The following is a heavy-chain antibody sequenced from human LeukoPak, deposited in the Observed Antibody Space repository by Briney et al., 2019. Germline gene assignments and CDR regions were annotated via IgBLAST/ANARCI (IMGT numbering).Heavy chain of an antibody. CDR3: ARGCSGGSCYFDY. Sequence: ETLSLTCTVSGGSISSYYWSWIRQPPGKGLEWIGYIYYSGSTNYNPSLKSRVTISVDTSKNQFSLKLSSVTAADTAVYYCARGCSGGSCYFDYWGQGTLVTVSS. J-gene: IGHJ4*02. V-gene: IGHV4-59*01. CDR1: GGSISSYY. CDR2: IYYSGST. D-gene: IGHD2-15*01.